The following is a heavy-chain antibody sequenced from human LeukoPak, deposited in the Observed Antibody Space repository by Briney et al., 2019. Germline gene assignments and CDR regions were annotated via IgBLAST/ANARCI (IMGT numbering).Heavy chain of an antibody. Sequence: GGSLRLSCAASGFTFSVYSMTWVRQAPGKGLEWTSYIGPPSTNIHYADSVKGRFTISRDNAKNSLYLQMNSLRADDTAVYYCARRAGAYSHPYDYWGQGTLVTVSS. D-gene: IGHD4/OR15-4a*01. J-gene: IGHJ4*02. V-gene: IGHV3-48*01. CDR2: IGPPSTNI. CDR3: ARRAGAYSHPYDY. CDR1: GFTFSVYS.